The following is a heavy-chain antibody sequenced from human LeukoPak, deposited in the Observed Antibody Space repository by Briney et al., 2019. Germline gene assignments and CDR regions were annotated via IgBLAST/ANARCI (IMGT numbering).Heavy chain of an antibody. CDR1: GGSISSSSYF. Sequence: SETLSLTCTVSGGSISSSSYFWGWVRQPPGKGLEWIGSIYYSGNTYYKSSLKSRVTISVDTTKNQVSLKLPSVTAADTAVYYCAGQSSAPHNWFDPWGQGTLVTVSS. V-gene: IGHV4-39*01. CDR2: IYYSGNT. CDR3: AGQSSAPHNWFDP. J-gene: IGHJ5*02.